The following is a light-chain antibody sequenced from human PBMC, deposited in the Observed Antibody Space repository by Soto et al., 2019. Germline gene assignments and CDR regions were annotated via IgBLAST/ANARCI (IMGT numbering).Light chain of an antibody. Sequence: EIVLTQSPGTLSLSPGERATLSCRASQSVSSNYLAWYRQKPGQAPRLLIYGASRRATGIPDRFSGSGSGTDFTLTISRLEPEDFAVYYCQQYGSSPLTFGGGTKVDIK. CDR2: GAS. CDR1: QSVSSNY. V-gene: IGKV3-20*01. CDR3: QQYGSSPLT. J-gene: IGKJ4*01.